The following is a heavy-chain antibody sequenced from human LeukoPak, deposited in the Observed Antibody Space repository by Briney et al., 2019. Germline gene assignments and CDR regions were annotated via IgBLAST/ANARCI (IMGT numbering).Heavy chain of an antibody. CDR3: ATYYGSGSYGFDY. CDR2: MSYDGSNK. CDR1: GFTFSSYG. J-gene: IGHJ4*02. D-gene: IGHD3-10*01. Sequence: GGSLRLSCAASGFTFSSYGMHWVRQAPGKGLEWVAVMSYDGSNKYYADSMKGRFTISRDNSKNTLYLQMNSLRAEDTAVYYCATYYGSGSYGFDYWGQGTLVTVSS. V-gene: IGHV3-30*03.